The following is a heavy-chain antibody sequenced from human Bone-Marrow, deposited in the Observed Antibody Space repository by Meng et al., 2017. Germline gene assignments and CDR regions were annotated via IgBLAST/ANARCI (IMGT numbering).Heavy chain of an antibody. J-gene: IGHJ4*02. CDR3: ARTPQIAAAGLLVDY. D-gene: IGHD6-13*01. CDR1: GGSISSYY. Sequence: SETLSLTCTVSGGSISSYYWSWIRQPAGKGLEWIGRIYTSGSTNYNPSLKSRVTMSVDTSKNQFSLKLSSVTAADTAVYYCARTPQIAAAGLLVDYWGQGTLVTVSS. V-gene: IGHV4-4*07. CDR2: IYTSGST.